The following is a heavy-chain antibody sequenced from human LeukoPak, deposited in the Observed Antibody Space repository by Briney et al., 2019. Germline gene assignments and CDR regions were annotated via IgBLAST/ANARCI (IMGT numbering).Heavy chain of an antibody. CDR1: GYTFSNYG. D-gene: IGHD6-13*01. Sequence: GASVKASCKASGYTFSNYGITWVRQAPGQGLEWMGWISAYNGNTDYAQKLQGRVTMTTDTSTSTAYMELRSLRSDDTAVYYCARAGLGSSWCVLDYWGQGTLVTVSS. V-gene: IGHV1-18*01. J-gene: IGHJ4*02. CDR2: ISAYNGNT. CDR3: ARAGLGSSWCVLDY.